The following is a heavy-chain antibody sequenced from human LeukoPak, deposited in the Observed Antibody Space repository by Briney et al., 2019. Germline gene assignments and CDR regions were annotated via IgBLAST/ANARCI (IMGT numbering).Heavy chain of an antibody. CDR3: ARDRTWELPLIGY. CDR2: IKQDGSEK. D-gene: IGHD1-26*01. CDR1: GFTLSSYW. V-gene: IGHV3-7*01. Sequence: GGSLRLSCAASGFTLSSYWMSWVRQAPGRGLEWVANIKQDGSEKYYVDSVKGRFTISRDNAKNSLYLQMNSLRAEDTAVYYCARDRTWELPLIGYWGQGTLVTVSS. J-gene: IGHJ4*02.